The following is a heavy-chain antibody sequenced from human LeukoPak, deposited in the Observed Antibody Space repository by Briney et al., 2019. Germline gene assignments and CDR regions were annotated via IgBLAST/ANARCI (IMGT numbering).Heavy chain of an antibody. Sequence: GGSLRLSCAASGFTFGDYYMSWIRQAPGKGLEWVSYISSSGRTVYYADSVKGRFTISRDNAKNSLYLQMNSLRAEDTAVYYCAREVGIGGSYFIWGQGTMVTVSS. CDR3: AREVGIGGSYFI. V-gene: IGHV3-11*01. J-gene: IGHJ3*02. CDR2: ISSSGRTV. D-gene: IGHD1-26*01. CDR1: GFTFGDYY.